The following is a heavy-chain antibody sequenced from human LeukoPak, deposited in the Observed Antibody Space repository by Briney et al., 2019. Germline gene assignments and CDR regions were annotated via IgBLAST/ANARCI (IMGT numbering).Heavy chain of an antibody. D-gene: IGHD7-27*01. J-gene: IGHJ4*02. CDR2: ISSSGSTI. CDR1: GFTFSSYE. Sequence: GGSLRLSCAASGFTFSSYEMNWVRQDPGKGLGWVSYISSSGSTIYYADSVKGRFTISRDNAKNSLYLQMNSLRAEDTAAYYCAILYLTGDFDYWGQGTLVTVSS. CDR3: AILYLTGDFDY. V-gene: IGHV3-48*03.